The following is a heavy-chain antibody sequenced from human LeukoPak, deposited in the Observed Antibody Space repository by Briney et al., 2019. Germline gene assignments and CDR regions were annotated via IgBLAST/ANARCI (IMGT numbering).Heavy chain of an antibody. CDR1: GGSISSYY. V-gene: IGHV4-59*12. CDR2: IYYSGST. CDR3: ARERVSYCSGGSCYPAWFDP. D-gene: IGHD2-15*01. Sequence: PSETLSLTCTVSGGSISSYYWSWIRQPPGKGLEWIGYIYYSGSTNYNPSLKSRVTISVDTSKNQFSLKLSSVTAADTAVYYCARERVSYCSGGSCYPAWFDPWGQGTLVTVSS. J-gene: IGHJ5*02.